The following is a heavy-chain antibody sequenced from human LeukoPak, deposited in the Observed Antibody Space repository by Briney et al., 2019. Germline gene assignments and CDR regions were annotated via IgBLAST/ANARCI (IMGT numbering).Heavy chain of an antibody. D-gene: IGHD3-10*01. V-gene: IGHV1-2*02. CDR3: AKTQDYYGSGSYAFDI. J-gene: IGHJ3*02. CDR2: INPNSGGT. CDR1: GYNFTGYY. Sequence: ASVKVSCKASGYNFTGYYMHWVRQAPGQGLEWMGWINPNSGGTNYAQKFQGRVTMTRDTSISTAYMELSRLRSDDTAAYYCAKTQDYYGSGSYAFDIWGQGTMVTVSS.